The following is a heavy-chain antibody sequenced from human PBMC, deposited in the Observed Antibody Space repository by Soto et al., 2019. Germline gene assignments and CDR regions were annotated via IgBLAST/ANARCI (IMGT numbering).Heavy chain of an antibody. CDR3: ARDQRYYGSGSYYRGRYYYGMDV. V-gene: IGHV4-61*08. CDR1: GGSINSGDYY. D-gene: IGHD3-10*01. CDR2: IFYNGDT. J-gene: IGHJ6*02. Sequence: PSETLSLTCTVSGGSINSGDYYWSWIRQPPGKGLEWIGYIFYNGDTNYNPSLKSRVTISVDTSKNQFSLKLSSVTAADTAVYYCARDQRYYGSGSYYRGRYYYGMDVWGQGTTVTVSS.